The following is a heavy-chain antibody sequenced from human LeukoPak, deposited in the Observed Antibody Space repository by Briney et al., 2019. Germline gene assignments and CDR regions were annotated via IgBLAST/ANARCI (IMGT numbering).Heavy chain of an antibody. V-gene: IGHV3-11*01. CDR2: ISSDGSTI. J-gene: IGHJ6*03. CDR3: ARGNFHYYYYMDV. CDR1: GFTFSDYY. Sequence: GGSLRLSCAASGFTFSDYYMSWVRQAPGKGLEWVSYISSDGSTIYYADSVKGRFTISRDNAKNSLYLQMNSLTAEDTAVYYCARGNFHYYYYMDVWGKGTTVTISS. D-gene: IGHD1-1*01.